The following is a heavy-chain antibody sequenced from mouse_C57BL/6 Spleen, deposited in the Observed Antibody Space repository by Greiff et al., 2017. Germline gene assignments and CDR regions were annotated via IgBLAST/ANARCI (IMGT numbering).Heavy chain of an antibody. CDR2: ISSGGDYI. CDR3: TTYGNYAAMDY. Sequence: EVKVEESGEGLVKPGGSLKLSCAASGFTFSSYAMSWVRQTPEKRLEWVAYISSGGDYIYYADTVKGRFTISRDNARNTLYLQMSSLKSEDTAMYYCTTYGNYAAMDYWGQGTSVTVSS. D-gene: IGHD2-1*01. J-gene: IGHJ4*01. V-gene: IGHV5-9-1*02. CDR1: GFTFSSYA.